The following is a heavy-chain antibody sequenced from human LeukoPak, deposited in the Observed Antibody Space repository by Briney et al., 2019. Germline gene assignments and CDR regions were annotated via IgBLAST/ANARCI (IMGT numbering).Heavy chain of an antibody. CDR3: ALLWFGESNWFDP. CDR1: GGSISSYY. Sequence: PSETLSLTCTVSGGSISSYYWGWIRQPPGKGLEWIGSIYYSGSTYYNPSLKSRVTISVDTSKSQFSLKLRSVTAADTAVYYCALLWFGESNWFDPWGQGTLVTVSS. V-gene: IGHV4-39*01. CDR2: IYYSGST. J-gene: IGHJ5*02. D-gene: IGHD3-10*01.